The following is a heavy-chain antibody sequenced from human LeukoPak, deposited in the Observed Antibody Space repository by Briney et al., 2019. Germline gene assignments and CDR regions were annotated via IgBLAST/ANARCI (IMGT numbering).Heavy chain of an antibody. Sequence: GASVKVSCKASGYTFTSYAMHWVRQAPGQRLEWMGWINAGNGNTKYSQKLQGRVTITRDTSASTAYMELSSLRSEDTAVYYCARDIVRDSGYDFFYWGQGTLVTVSS. CDR1: GYTFTSYA. V-gene: IGHV1-3*01. CDR3: ARDIVRDSGYDFFY. CDR2: INAGNGNT. J-gene: IGHJ4*02. D-gene: IGHD5-12*01.